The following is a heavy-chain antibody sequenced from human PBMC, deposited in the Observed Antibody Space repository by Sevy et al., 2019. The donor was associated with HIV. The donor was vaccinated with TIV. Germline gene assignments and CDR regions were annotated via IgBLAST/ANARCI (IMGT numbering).Heavy chain of an antibody. V-gene: IGHV3-30-3*01. D-gene: IGHD3-10*01. J-gene: IGHJ3*02. CDR1: AFTFSSYA. CDR3: ARRFGGYSDAFDI. CDR2: ISYDGSNK. Sequence: GGSLRLSCAASAFTFSSYAMHWVRQAPGKGLEWVAVISYDGSNKYYADSVKGRFTISRDNSKNTLYLQMNSLRAEDTAVYYCARRFGGYSDAFDIWGQGTMVTVSS.